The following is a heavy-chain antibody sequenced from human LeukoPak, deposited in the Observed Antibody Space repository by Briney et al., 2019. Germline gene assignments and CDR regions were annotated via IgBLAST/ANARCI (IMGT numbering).Heavy chain of an antibody. Sequence: SETLSLTCTVSGGSISSGSYYWSWIRQPAGKGLEWIGRIYTSGSTNYNPSLKSRVTISVDTSKNQFSLQLSSVTAADMAMYYCARESMGYYFDYWGQGTLVTVSS. D-gene: IGHD6-6*01. J-gene: IGHJ4*02. CDR3: ARESMGYYFDY. CDR2: IYTSGST. CDR1: GGSISSGSYY. V-gene: IGHV4-61*02.